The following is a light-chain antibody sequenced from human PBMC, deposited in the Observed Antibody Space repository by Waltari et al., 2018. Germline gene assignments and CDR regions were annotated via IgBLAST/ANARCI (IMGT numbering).Light chain of an antibody. CDR3: HSRDSSGNNQV. CDR2: GKN. J-gene: IGLJ2*01. V-gene: IGLV3-19*01. CDR1: STRRYD. Sequence: SSELTQDPAVSVALGQTVKITCQGDSTRRYDVSWYQQKPGQAPVIVIYGKNNRPSGIPDRFSGSSSGNTGSLTITGAQAEDEADYYCHSRDSSGNNQVFGGGTKLTVL.